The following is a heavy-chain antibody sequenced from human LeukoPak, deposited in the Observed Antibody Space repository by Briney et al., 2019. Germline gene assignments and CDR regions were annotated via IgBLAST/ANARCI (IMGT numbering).Heavy chain of an antibody. D-gene: IGHD4/OR15-4a*01. CDR3: ARRAGAYSHPYDY. J-gene: IGHJ4*02. Sequence: SETLSLTCTVSGGSISSYYWSWIRQPPGKGLEWIGYIYYSGSTNYNPSLKSRVAISVDTSKNQYSLKLSSVTAADTAVYYCARRAGAYSHPYDYWGQGTLVTVSS. CDR1: GGSISSYY. V-gene: IGHV4-59*01. CDR2: IYYSGST.